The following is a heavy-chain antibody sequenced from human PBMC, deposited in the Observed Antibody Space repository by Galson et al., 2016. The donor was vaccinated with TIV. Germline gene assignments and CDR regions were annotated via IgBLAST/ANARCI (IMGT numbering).Heavy chain of an antibody. CDR3: ARDESSGLIDS. V-gene: IGHV3-30*03. CDR2: ISYDGSND. D-gene: IGHD6-19*01. CDR1: GFTFNSCN. J-gene: IGHJ4*02. Sequence: SLRLSCAASGFTFNSCNFHWVRQAPGKGLEWVALISYDGSNDFYADSVKGRFTISKDNSKNTLDLQMNSLRAEDTAVYYCARDESSGLIDSWGQGTLVSVS.